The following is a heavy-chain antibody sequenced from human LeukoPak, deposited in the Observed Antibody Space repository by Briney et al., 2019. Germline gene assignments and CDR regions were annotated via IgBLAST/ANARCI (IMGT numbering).Heavy chain of an antibody. CDR3: GRETAWTPEGYYYYHYYMDV. V-gene: IGHV3-74*01. Sequence: PGGSLRLSCAASGLTFSSYWMHWVRQVPGKGLVWVSRINGDGSSTSYADFVKGRFTISRDNAKNTLYLQMNSLRDEDTAVYYCGRETAWTPEGYYYYHYYMDVWGKGTTVTVSS. CDR2: INGDGSST. J-gene: IGHJ6*03. D-gene: IGHD3/OR15-3a*01. CDR1: GLTFSSYW.